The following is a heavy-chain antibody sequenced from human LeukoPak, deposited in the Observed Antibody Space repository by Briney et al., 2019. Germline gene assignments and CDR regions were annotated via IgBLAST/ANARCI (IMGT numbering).Heavy chain of an antibody. CDR1: GFTFTNYA. D-gene: IGHD2-2*03. J-gene: IGHJ6*02. CDR3: AKDLDNFYYYYAMDV. CDR2: ITGRGSAT. V-gene: IGHV3-23*01. Sequence: PGGSLRLSCAASGFTFTNYAMTWVRQAPGKGLEWVSVITGRGSATYYADSVKGRFTISRDNSKNTLYLQMKSLRVEDTAVYYCAKDLDNFYYYYAMDVWGQGTTVTVSS.